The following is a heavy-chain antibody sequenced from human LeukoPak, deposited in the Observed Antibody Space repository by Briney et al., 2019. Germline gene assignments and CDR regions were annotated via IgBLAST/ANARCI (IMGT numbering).Heavy chain of an antibody. CDR2: ISSSSSYI. V-gene: IGHV3-21*01. CDR1: GFTFSSYS. Sequence: PGGSLSLSCAASGFTFSSYSMNWVRQAPGKGLEWVSSISSSSSYIYYADSVKGRFTISRDNAKNSLYLQMNSLRAEDTAVYYCARDTIDHSEYFQHWGQGTLVTVSS. CDR3: ARDTIDHSEYFQH. J-gene: IGHJ1*01. D-gene: IGHD1-1*01.